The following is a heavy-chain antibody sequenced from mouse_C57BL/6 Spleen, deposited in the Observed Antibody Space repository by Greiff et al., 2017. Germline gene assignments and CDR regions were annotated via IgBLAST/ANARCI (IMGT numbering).Heavy chain of an antibody. CDR3: ARRGYGYDGFAY. D-gene: IGHD2-2*01. V-gene: IGHV5-6*01. J-gene: IGHJ3*01. CDR1: GFTFSSYG. Sequence: DVQLVESGGDLVKPGGSLKLSCAASGFTFSSYGMSWVRQTPDKRLEWVATISSGGSYTYYPDSVKGRFTISRDNAKNTLYLQMSSLKSEDTAMYYCARRGYGYDGFAYWGQGTLVTVSA. CDR2: ISSGGSYT.